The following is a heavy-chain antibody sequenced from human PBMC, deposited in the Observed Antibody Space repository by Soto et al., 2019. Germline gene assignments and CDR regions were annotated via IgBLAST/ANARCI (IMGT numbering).Heavy chain of an antibody. D-gene: IGHD4-17*01. CDR1: GGTFSSYA. V-gene: IGHV1-69*13. CDR2: IIPIFGTA. J-gene: IGHJ4*02. Sequence: GASVKVSCKASGGTFSSYAISCARQAPGQGLEWMGGIIPIFGTANYAQKFQGRVTITADESTSTAYMELSSLRSEDTAVYYCATSRWTTVTRAFLIGYWGQGTLVTVSS. CDR3: ATSRWTTVTRAFLIGY.